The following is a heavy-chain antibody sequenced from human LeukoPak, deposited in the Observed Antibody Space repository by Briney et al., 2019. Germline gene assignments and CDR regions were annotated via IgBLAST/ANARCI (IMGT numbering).Heavy chain of an antibody. V-gene: IGHV4-34*01. CDR3: ARAYYDFWSGYYFYYYGMDV. Sequence: PSETLSLTCAVYGGSFSGYYWSWIRQPPGKGLEWIGEINHSGSTNYNPSLKSRVTISVDTSKNQFSLKLSSVTAADTAVYYCARAYYDFWSGYYFYYYGMDVWGQGTTVTVS. CDR2: INHSGST. CDR1: GGSFSGYY. J-gene: IGHJ6*02. D-gene: IGHD3-3*01.